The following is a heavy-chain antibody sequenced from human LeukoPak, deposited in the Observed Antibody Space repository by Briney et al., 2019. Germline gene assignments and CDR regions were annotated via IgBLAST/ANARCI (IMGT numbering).Heavy chain of an antibody. CDR2: ISGSGGST. Sequence: GGSLRLSCAASGFTFSSYAMSWVRQTPGKGLEWVSAISGSGGSTYYADSVKGRFTISRDNSKNTLYLEMNSLRAEDTAVYYCARDYDRYYMDVWGKGTTVTVSS. D-gene: IGHD3-3*01. V-gene: IGHV3-23*01. CDR1: GFTFSSYA. CDR3: ARDYDRYYMDV. J-gene: IGHJ6*03.